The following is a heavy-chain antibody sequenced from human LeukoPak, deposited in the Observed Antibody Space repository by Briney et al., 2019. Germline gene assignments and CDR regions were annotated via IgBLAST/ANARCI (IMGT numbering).Heavy chain of an antibody. J-gene: IGHJ3*02. Sequence: ASVKVSCKASGYTFTGYHMHWVRQAPGQGLEWMGWINPNSGDTNYAQKFQGRVTITRNTSISTAYMELSSLRSEDTAVYYCARGRGSSWYPDDAFDIWGQGTMVTVSS. CDR1: GYTFTGYH. CDR2: INPNSGDT. CDR3: ARGRGSSWYPDDAFDI. D-gene: IGHD6-13*01. V-gene: IGHV1-8*03.